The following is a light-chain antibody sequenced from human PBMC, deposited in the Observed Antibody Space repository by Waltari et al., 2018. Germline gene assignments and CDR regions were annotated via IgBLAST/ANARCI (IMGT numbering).Light chain of an antibody. CDR1: QSVLYRSSNRNY. Sequence: DIVMTQSPDSLAVSLGERATIHFKSSQSVLYRSSNRNYLAWYQQKSGQPPKLLIYWASTRESGVPDRFSGSGSGTDFTLTISSLQAEDVAVYYCQQYYDTPQTFGQGTKVEIK. J-gene: IGKJ1*01. CDR3: QQYYDTPQT. V-gene: IGKV4-1*01. CDR2: WAS.